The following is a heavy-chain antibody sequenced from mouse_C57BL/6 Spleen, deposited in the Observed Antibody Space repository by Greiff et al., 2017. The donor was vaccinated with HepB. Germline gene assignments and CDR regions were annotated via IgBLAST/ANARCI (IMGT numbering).Heavy chain of an antibody. CDR1: GFTFSSYA. Sequence: EVQRVESGGGLVKPGGSLKLSCAASGFTFSSYAMSWVRQTPEKRLEWVATISDGGSYTYYPDNVKGRFTISRDNAKNNLYLQMSHLKSEDTAMYYCARDPLITTVVATSEVWGTGTTVTVSS. CDR3: ARDPLITTVVATSEV. J-gene: IGHJ1*03. CDR2: ISDGGSYT. D-gene: IGHD1-1*01. V-gene: IGHV5-4*01.